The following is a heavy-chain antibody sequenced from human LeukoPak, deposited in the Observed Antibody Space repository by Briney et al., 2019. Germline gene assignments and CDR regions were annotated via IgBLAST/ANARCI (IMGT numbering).Heavy chain of an antibody. D-gene: IGHD3-10*01. CDR3: ARSDYYGSGSYYMDYYYYYMDV. J-gene: IGHJ6*03. V-gene: IGHV1-2*02. CDR2: INPNSGGT. CDR1: GYTFTGYY. Sequence: ASVKVSCKASGYTFTGYYMHWVRQAPGQGLEWMGWINPNSGGTNYAQKLQGRVTITADESTSTAYMELSSPRSEDTAVYYCARSDYYGSGSYYMDYYYYYMDVWGKGTTVTISS.